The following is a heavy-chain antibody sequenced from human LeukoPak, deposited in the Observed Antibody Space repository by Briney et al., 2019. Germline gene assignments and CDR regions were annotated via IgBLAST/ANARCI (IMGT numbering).Heavy chain of an antibody. J-gene: IGHJ5*02. CDR3: ARGRSGLYYYGSGSYYNYWFDP. Sequence: SSETLSLTYAVYGGSFSGYYWSWIRQPPGKGLEWIGEINHSGSTNYNPSLKSRVTISVGASKNQFSLKLSSVTAADTAVYYCARGRSGLYYYGSGSYYNYWFDPWGQGTLVTVSS. V-gene: IGHV4-34*01. CDR1: GGSFSGYY. CDR2: INHSGST. D-gene: IGHD3-10*01.